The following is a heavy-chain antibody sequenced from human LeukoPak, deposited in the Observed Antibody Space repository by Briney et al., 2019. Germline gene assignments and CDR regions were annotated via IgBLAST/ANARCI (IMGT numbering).Heavy chain of an antibody. V-gene: IGHV4-34*01. Sequence: SETLSLTCAVYGGSFSGYYWSWIRQPPGKGLEWIGEINHRGSTNYNPSLKSRVTVSLDTSKNQFSLKLSSVTAADTAVYYCARDRRASYYDFWSGYSPVDYWGQGTLVTVSS. CDR1: GGSFSGYY. D-gene: IGHD3-3*01. CDR2: INHRGST. CDR3: ARDRRASYYDFWSGYSPVDY. J-gene: IGHJ4*02.